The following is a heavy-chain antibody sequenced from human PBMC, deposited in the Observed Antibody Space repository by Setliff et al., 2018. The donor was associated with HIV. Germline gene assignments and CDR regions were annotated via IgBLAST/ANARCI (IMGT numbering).Heavy chain of an antibody. CDR3: ARGTTPLGWFDP. CDR1: GYSFTDYY. CDR2: INPKSDGT. Sequence: ASVKVSCKASGYSFTDYYIHWVRQAPGQGLEWMGWINPKSDGTNYAQKFQGWITMTRDTSISTAYMELSSLRSDDTAVYYCARGTTPLGWFDPWGQGTLVTVSS. D-gene: IGHD2-2*01. V-gene: IGHV1-2*04. J-gene: IGHJ5*02.